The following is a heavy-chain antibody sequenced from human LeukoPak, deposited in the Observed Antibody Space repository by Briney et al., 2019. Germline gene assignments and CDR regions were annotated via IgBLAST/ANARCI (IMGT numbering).Heavy chain of an antibody. CDR2: INWNGGTT. CDR1: GFTFSSYA. J-gene: IGHJ4*02. CDR3: ARDSTLVRPNFFDY. D-gene: IGHD6-6*01. V-gene: IGHV3-20*04. Sequence: PGGSLRLSCAASGFTFSSYAMYWVRQAPGKGLEWVSGINWNGGTTNYGDSVKGRFTISRDNAKNSLYLQMNSLRAEDTAFYYCARDSTLVRPNFFDYWGQGTLVTVSS.